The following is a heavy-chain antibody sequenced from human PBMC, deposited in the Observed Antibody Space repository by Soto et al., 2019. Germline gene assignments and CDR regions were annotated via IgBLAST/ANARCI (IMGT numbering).Heavy chain of an antibody. D-gene: IGHD4-17*01. V-gene: IGHV3-20*04. CDR3: ARDLPDYGGTFDY. CDR2: INWNGGTI. CDR1: GFTFADYG. J-gene: IGHJ4*02. Sequence: GGSLSLSCAASGFTFADYGMSWVRQAPGKGLEWVSGINWNGGTIYYADSVKGRFTISRDNAKNSLYLQMNSLRAEDTAVYYCARDLPDYGGTFDYWGQGTLVTVSS.